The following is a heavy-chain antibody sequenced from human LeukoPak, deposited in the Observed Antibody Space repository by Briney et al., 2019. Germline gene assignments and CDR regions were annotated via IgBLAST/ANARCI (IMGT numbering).Heavy chain of an antibody. CDR1: GFTFSTFA. CDR2: IFPSGGEI. V-gene: IGHV3-23*01. CDR3: ATYRQVLLPFES. J-gene: IGHJ4*02. Sequence: GGSLRLSCEASGFTFSTFAMIWVRQPPGKGLEWVSSIFPSGGEIHYADSVRGRFTISRDNSKSTLSPQMNSLRAEDTAIYYCATYRQVLLPFESWGQGTLVTVSS. D-gene: IGHD2-8*02.